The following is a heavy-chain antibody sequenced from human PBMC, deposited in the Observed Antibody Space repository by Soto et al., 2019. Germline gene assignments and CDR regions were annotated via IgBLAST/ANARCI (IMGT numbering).Heavy chain of an antibody. CDR1: GYTFTSYG. V-gene: IGHV1-18*01. CDR3: ARDIVVVPAAIRSAFDI. J-gene: IGHJ3*02. CDR2: ISAYNGNT. D-gene: IGHD2-2*01. Sequence: ASVKVSCKASGYTFTSYGISWVRQAPGQGLEWMGWISAYNGNTNYAQKLQGRVTMTTDTSTSTAYMELRSLRSDDTAVYYCARDIVVVPAAIRSAFDIWGQGTMVTVSS.